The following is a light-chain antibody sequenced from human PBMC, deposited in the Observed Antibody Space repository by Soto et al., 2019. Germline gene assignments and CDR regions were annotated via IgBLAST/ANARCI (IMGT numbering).Light chain of an antibody. Sequence: QSALTQPPSASGSPGQSVAISCTGTSSDVGGYNYVSWYQQYPGKAPKLMIYEVTKRPSGVPDRFSGSKSGNTASLTVSGLQAEDDADYYCSSYAGSNNVFGGGTTLTVL. CDR3: SSYAGSNNV. V-gene: IGLV2-8*01. J-gene: IGLJ2*01. CDR2: EVT. CDR1: SSDVGGYNY.